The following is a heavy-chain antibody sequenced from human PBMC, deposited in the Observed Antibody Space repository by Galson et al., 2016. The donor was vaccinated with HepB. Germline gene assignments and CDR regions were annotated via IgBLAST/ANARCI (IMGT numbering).Heavy chain of an antibody. J-gene: IGHJ4*02. CDR3: ARREISGSGNFFDF. Sequence: SETLSLTCSVSGGSIWDSRYFWTWVRQPQGERPEWIGSINYVGTTFYGASLKSRVTLSMDTSRSQLSLKMRSVTAADTAMYYCARREISGSGNFFDFWGQGLLVTVSS. CDR1: GGSIWDSRYF. D-gene: IGHD3-10*01. CDR2: INYVGTT. V-gene: IGHV4-39*01.